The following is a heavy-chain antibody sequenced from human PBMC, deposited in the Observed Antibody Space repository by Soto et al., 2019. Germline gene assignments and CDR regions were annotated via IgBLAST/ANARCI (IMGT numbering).Heavy chain of an antibody. CDR1: GFTFSSYG. Sequence: HPGGSLRLSCAASGFTFSSYGMHWVRQAPGKGLEWVAVISYDGSNKYYADSVKGRFTISRDNSKNTLYLQMNSLRAEDTAVYYCAKDLVSAAAGTFDYWGQGTLVTVSS. J-gene: IGHJ4*02. V-gene: IGHV3-30*18. CDR2: ISYDGSNK. D-gene: IGHD6-13*01. CDR3: AKDLVSAAAGTFDY.